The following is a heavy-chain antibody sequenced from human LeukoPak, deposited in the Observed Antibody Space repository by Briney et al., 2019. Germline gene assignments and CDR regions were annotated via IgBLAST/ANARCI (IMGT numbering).Heavy chain of an antibody. V-gene: IGHV3-21*01. CDR1: GFTFSSYS. CDR2: ISSSSSSYI. Sequence: GGSLRLSCAASGFTFSSYSMNWVRQAPGKGLEWVSSISSSSSSYIYYADSVKGRFTISRDNAKNSLYLQMNSLRAEDTAVYYCARGIAAAGGITFDYWGQGTLVTVSS. CDR3: ARGIAAAGGITFDY. J-gene: IGHJ4*02. D-gene: IGHD6-13*01.